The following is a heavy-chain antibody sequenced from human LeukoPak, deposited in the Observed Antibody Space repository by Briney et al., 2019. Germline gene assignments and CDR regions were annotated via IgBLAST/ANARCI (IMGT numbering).Heavy chain of an antibody. D-gene: IGHD4-17*01. Sequence: PGGSLRLSCAASGFTFSSYWMHWVRQAPGKGLVWVSRIKSDGGSTTYADSVEGRFTISRDNAKNTLYLQMNSLRVEDTAVYYCARGRDYAFDSWGQGTLVTVSS. V-gene: IGHV3-74*01. J-gene: IGHJ4*02. CDR3: ARGRDYAFDS. CDR2: IKSDGGST. CDR1: GFTFSSYW.